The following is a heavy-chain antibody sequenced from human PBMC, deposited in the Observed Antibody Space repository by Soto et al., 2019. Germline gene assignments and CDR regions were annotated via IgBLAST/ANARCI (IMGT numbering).Heavy chain of an antibody. V-gene: IGHV3-74*01. D-gene: IGHD6-19*01. CDR3: ARRSRSSGWKTNFDY. CDR2: INSDGSST. J-gene: IGHJ4*02. CDR1: GFTFSSYW. Sequence: EVQLVESGGGLVQPGGSLRLSCAASGFTFSSYWMHWVRQAPGKGLVWVSRINSDGSSTSYADSVKGRFTISRDNAKNTLYLQMNSMRAEDTAVYKSARRSRSSGWKTNFDYWGQGTLVTVSS.